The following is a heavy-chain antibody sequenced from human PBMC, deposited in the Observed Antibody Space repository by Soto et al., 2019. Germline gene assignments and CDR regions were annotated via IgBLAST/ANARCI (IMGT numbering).Heavy chain of an antibody. V-gene: IGHV1-69*13. CDR3: ALGDRPPFYFYF. Sequence: SVKVSCKASVGTFSNFDFSWVRQAPGQGLEWMGGIIPLYGTINYAERFQGRVSLTADESTTTAYMELNSLTSDDTAVYFCALGDRPPFYFYFWGQGTLVTVSS. CDR2: IIPLYGTI. CDR1: VGTFSNFD. J-gene: IGHJ4*02. D-gene: IGHD1-26*01.